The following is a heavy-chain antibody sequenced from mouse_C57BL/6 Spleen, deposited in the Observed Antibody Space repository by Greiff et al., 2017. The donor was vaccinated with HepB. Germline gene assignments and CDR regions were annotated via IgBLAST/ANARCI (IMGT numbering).Heavy chain of an antibody. Sequence: VQLQQSGPELVKPGASVKISCKASGYAFSSSWMNWVKQRPGKGLEWIGRIYPGDGDTNYNGKFKGKATLTADKSSSTAYMQLSNLTSEDSAVYFCARRRTDSSGYYFDYWGQGTTLTVSS. CDR1: GYAFSSSW. CDR3: ARRRTDSSGYYFDY. CDR2: IYPGDGDT. V-gene: IGHV1-82*01. D-gene: IGHD3-2*02. J-gene: IGHJ2*01.